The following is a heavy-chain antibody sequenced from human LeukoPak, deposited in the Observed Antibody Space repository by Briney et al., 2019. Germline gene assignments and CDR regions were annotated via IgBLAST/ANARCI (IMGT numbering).Heavy chain of an antibody. CDR1: GFTFSSYA. D-gene: IGHD2-21*02. CDR3: ARDTATGLDV. V-gene: IGHV3-74*01. CDR2: INSDGSST. Sequence: PGGSLRLSCAASGFTFSSYAMHWVRQAPGKGLVWVSRINSDGSSTNQADSVKGRFTISRDNAKKALYLQMNSLRVEDTAVYFCARDTATGLDVWGQGTTVTVSS. J-gene: IGHJ6*02.